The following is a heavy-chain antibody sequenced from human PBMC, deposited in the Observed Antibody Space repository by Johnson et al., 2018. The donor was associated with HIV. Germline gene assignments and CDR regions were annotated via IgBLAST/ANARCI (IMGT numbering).Heavy chain of an antibody. Sequence: EVQLVESGGGAVRPGGSLRLSCAASGFTFDDYGMSWVRQAPGKGLEWVSGINWNGGSTGYADSVKGRFTISRDNAKNSLYLQMNSLRAEDTALYYCASHRSIAADDAFDIWGQGTMVTVSS. CDR1: GFTFDDYG. CDR2: INWNGGST. J-gene: IGHJ3*02. CDR3: ASHRSIAADDAFDI. V-gene: IGHV3-20*04. D-gene: IGHD6-13*01.